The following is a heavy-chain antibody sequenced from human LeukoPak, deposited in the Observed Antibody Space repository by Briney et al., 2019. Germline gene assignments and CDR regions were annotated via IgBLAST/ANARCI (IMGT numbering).Heavy chain of an antibody. D-gene: IGHD3-16*01. J-gene: IGHJ3*02. Sequence: PGGSLTLSCAASGFTFSSYSMNCVRQAPGKGLEWVSYISSSSSTIYYADSVKGRFTISRDNAKNLLYLQMNSLRAEDTAVYYCARAAPPWAAFDIWGQGTMVTVSS. CDR3: ARAAPPWAAFDI. CDR1: GFTFSSYS. V-gene: IGHV3-48*01. CDR2: ISSSSSTI.